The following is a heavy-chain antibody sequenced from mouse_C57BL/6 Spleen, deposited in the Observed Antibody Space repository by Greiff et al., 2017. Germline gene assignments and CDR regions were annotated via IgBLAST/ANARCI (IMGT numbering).Heavy chain of an antibody. Sequence: QVQLQQSGAELARPGASVKMSCKASGYTFTSYTMHWVKQRPGQGLEWIGYINPSSGYTKYNQKFKDKATLTADKSSSTAYMQLSSLTSEDSAVYYCASPGDYDRYFDVWGTGTTVTVSS. V-gene: IGHV1-4*01. CDR1: GYTFTSYT. CDR2: INPSSGYT. CDR3: ASPGDYDRYFDV. J-gene: IGHJ1*03. D-gene: IGHD2-3*01.